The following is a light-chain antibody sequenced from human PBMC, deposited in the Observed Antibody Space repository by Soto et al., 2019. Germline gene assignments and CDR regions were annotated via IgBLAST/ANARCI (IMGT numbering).Light chain of an antibody. CDR2: GAS. V-gene: IGKV3-20*01. Sequence: EIVLTQSPGTLSLSPGEGATLSYRASQSVGGTFLAWYQQKGGQAPRLLIHGASNRATGIPDRFSGSGSGTDFTLTISRLEPEDFAVYYCQQYNNWHTFGQGTKLEIK. J-gene: IGKJ2*01. CDR3: QQYNNWHT. CDR1: QSVGGTF.